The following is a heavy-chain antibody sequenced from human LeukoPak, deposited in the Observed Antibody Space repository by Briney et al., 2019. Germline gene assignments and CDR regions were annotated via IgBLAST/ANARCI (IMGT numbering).Heavy chain of an antibody. V-gene: IGHV3-21*04. D-gene: IGHD2-2*01. CDR2: ITSSSSYI. Sequence: GGSLRLSCVASGFTFNTYNMNWVRQAPGKGLEWVSSITSSSSYIYYADSVKGRFTISRDNSKNTLYLQMNSLRAEDTAVYYCAKEGYCSSTSCYDYYHYYMDVWGKGTTVTISS. CDR1: GFTFNTYN. J-gene: IGHJ6*03. CDR3: AKEGYCSSTSCYDYYHYYMDV.